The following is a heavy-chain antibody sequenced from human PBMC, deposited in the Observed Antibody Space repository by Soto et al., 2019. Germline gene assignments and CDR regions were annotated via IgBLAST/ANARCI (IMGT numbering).Heavy chain of an antibody. CDR3: AKHPSMVRGVNWFDP. V-gene: IGHV3-23*01. CDR1: GFTFSTYA. Sequence: GGSLRLSCAASGFTFSTYAMSWVRQAPGKGLEWVSGISDSGGNTYYADSVKGRFTISRDNSKNTLYLQMNSLRAEDTAVYYCAKHPSMVRGVNWFDPWGQGTLVTVSS. D-gene: IGHD3-10*01. CDR2: ISDSGGNT. J-gene: IGHJ5*02.